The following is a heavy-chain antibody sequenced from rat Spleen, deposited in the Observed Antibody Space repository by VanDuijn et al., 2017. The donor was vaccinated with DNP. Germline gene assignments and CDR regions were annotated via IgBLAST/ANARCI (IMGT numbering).Heavy chain of an antibody. CDR2: ISSTGDNT. CDR1: GFIFSNYW. V-gene: IGHV5-31*01. CDR3: ARRGSSGYWYFDF. J-gene: IGHJ1*01. Sequence: EVQLVESGGGPVQPGRSLKLSCVASGFIFSNYWMTWIRQAPGKGLEWVASISSTGDNTYYSDSVKGRFRLSRDNAKSTLYLQMDSLRSEDTATYYCARRGSSGYWYFDFWGPGTMVTVSS. D-gene: IGHD4-3*01.